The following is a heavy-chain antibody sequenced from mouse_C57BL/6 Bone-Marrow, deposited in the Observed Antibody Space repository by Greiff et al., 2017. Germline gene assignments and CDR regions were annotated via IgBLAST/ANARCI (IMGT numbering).Heavy chain of an antibody. Sequence: VKLQQSGAELAKPGASVTLSCKASGYTFTSYWMHWVKQRPGQGLEWIGYINPSSGYTKYNQKFKDKATLTADESYRTAYMHLSSLTSEYSTVYFCSRDMAYYFDYWGQGTTLTVSS. J-gene: IGHJ2*01. CDR3: SRDMAYYFDY. V-gene: IGHV1-7*01. CDR1: GYTFTSYW. CDR2: INPSSGYT.